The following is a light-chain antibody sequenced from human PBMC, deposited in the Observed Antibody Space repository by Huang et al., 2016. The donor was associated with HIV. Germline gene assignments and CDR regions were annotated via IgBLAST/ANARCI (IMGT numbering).Light chain of an antibody. J-gene: IGKJ5*01. CDR1: QSLLHNNGYNY. CDR3: MQSLQTPRT. CDR2: LSS. V-gene: IGKV2-28*01. Sequence: DIVMTQSPLSLPVTPGEPASISCRSSQSLLHNNGYNYLDWYLQKPGQSPQLLMYLSSKRASGVPDRFSGSGSVVDFTLKISRVEAEDAGVYYCMQSLQTPRTFGQGTRLEIK.